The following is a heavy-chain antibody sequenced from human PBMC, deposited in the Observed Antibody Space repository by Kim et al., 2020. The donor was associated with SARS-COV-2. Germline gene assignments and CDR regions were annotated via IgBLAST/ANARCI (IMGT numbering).Heavy chain of an antibody. J-gene: IGHJ4*02. V-gene: IGHV4-59*01. Sequence: SETLSLTCSVSGGSINTYYWSWVRQPPGKGLEWIGYIYYSGIANYNPSLKSRVTISVDTSKNQFSLKLSSVTAADTAVYYCARCYYDSSGYAFDNWGQGTLVTVSS. CDR2: IYYSGIA. CDR3: ARCYYDSSGYAFDN. D-gene: IGHD3-22*01. CDR1: GGSINTYY.